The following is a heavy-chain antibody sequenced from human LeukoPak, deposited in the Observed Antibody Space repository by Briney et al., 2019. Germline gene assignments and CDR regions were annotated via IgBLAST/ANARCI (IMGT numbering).Heavy chain of an antibody. CDR3: ARDLAEYKSWFDP. V-gene: IGHV4-39*07. CDR2: IYYSGST. Sequence: SSETLSLTCTVSGGSISSSSYYWGWIRQPPGKGLEWIGSIYYSGSTYYNPSLKSRVTISVDTSKNQFSLKLSSVTAADTAVYYCARDLAEYKSWFDPWGQGTLVTVSS. CDR1: GGSISSSSYY. J-gene: IGHJ5*02. D-gene: IGHD6-6*01.